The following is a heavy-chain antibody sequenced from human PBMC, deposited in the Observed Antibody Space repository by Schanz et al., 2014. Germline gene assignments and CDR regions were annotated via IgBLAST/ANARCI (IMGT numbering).Heavy chain of an antibody. CDR1: GLTFSSYG. CDR2: VWHDGINR. CDR3: VSAYGEFLDH. J-gene: IGHJ4*02. V-gene: IGHV3-33*01. D-gene: IGHD4-17*01. Sequence: VQVVESGGGLVQPGRSLRLSCAASGLTFSSYGMHWVRQAPGRGLEWVAVVWHDGINRYYADSVKGRFTISRDNSKNTLYLEMNSLRAEDTAMYYCVSAYGEFLDHWGQGTLVTVSS.